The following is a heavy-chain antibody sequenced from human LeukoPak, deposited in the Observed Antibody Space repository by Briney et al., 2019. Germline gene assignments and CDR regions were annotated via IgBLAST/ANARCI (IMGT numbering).Heavy chain of an antibody. V-gene: IGHV3-9*01. CDR3: AKASIAAAGWLDY. CDR1: GFTFDDYA. Sequence: GGSLRLSCAASGFTFDDYAMHWVRQAPGKGLEWVSGISWNSGSIGYADSVKGRFTISRDNAKNSLYLQMNSLRAEDTALYYCAKASIAAAGWLDYWGQGTLVTVSS. CDR2: ISWNSGSI. J-gene: IGHJ4*02. D-gene: IGHD6-13*01.